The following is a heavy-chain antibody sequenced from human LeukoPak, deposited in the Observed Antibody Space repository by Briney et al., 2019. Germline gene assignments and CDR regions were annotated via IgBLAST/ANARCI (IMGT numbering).Heavy chain of an antibody. D-gene: IGHD6-19*01. Sequence: GGSLRLSCAASGFSVSRNYMSWVRRAPGKGLEWVSVIYSGGTTYYADSVEGRFTISRDNSKNTLYLQMNSLRAEDTAIYYCARIGGSGLLYYFDYWGQGSLVTVSS. V-gene: IGHV3-53*01. J-gene: IGHJ4*02. CDR1: GFSVSRNY. CDR3: ARIGGSGLLYYFDY. CDR2: IYSGGTT.